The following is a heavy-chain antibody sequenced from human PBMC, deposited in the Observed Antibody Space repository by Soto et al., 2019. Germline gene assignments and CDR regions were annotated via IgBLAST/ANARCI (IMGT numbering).Heavy chain of an antibody. V-gene: IGHV1-18*01. D-gene: IGHD3-10*01. CDR2: ISAYNGNT. CDR3: ARDHITRVRGAHDAFDI. J-gene: IGHJ3*02. Sequence: ASVKVSCKASGYTFTSYGISWVRHAPGQGLEWMGWISAYNGNTNYAQKLQGRVTMTTDTSTSTAYMELRSLRSDDTAVYYCARDHITRVRGAHDAFDIWGQGTMVTVSS. CDR1: GYTFTSYG.